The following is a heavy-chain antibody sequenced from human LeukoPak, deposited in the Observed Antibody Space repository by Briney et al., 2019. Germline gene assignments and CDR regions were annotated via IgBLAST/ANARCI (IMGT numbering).Heavy chain of an antibody. V-gene: IGHV3-11*06. CDR1: GFTFKDYY. Sequence: SGGSLRLSCAGSGFTFKDYYLNWVRQAPGKGLEWVSYISGGSTYTNYANSVKGRFTISRDNARNPLFLQMNSLTAEDTAIYYCARSLISAVIGMDVWGQGTAVTVSS. J-gene: IGHJ6*02. CDR2: ISGGSTYT. D-gene: IGHD3-3*01. CDR3: ARSLISAVIGMDV.